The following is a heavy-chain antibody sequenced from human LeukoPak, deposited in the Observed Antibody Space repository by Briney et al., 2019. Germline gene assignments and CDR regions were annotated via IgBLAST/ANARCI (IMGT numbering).Heavy chain of an antibody. V-gene: IGHV1-2*02. CDR2: INPNSGGT. CDR3: ARVTVIAVAGNWFDP. J-gene: IGHJ5*02. D-gene: IGHD6-19*01. Sequence: GPLVKVSCKASGYTFTGYYMHWVRQAPGQGLEWMGWINPNSGGTNYAQKFQGRVTMTRDTSISTAYMELSRLRSDDTAVYYCARVTVIAVAGNWFDPWGQGTLVTVSS. CDR1: GYTFTGYY.